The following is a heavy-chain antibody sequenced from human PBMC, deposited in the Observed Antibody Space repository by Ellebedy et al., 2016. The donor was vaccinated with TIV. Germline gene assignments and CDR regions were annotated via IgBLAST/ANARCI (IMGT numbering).Heavy chain of an antibody. D-gene: IGHD1-1*01. CDR1: GFTFSTSW. CDR2: MNGDGNER. Sequence: PGGSLRLSCAVSGFTFSTSWMSWVRQAPGQGLEWVANMNGDGNERYYVDFVEGRFTISRDNTRNSMYLQMNSLRADDTAVYYCARVGLMGRRAGDWLDSWGQGTLVIVSS. CDR3: ARVGLMGRRAGDWLDS. J-gene: IGHJ5*01. V-gene: IGHV3-7*01.